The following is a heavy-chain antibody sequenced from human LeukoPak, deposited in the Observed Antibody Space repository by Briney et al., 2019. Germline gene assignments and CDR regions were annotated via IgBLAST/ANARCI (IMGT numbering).Heavy chain of an antibody. Sequence: HPGGSLRLSCAASGFIVSSNYMSWVRQAPGKGLQWVSAISGSGGSTYYADSVKGRFIISRDNSKNTLYLQMNSLRAEDTAVYYCANRPTVTESRYNWFDPWGQGTLVTVSS. J-gene: IGHJ5*02. CDR2: ISGSGGST. CDR1: GFIVSSNY. CDR3: ANRPTVTESRYNWFDP. V-gene: IGHV3-23*01. D-gene: IGHD4-17*01.